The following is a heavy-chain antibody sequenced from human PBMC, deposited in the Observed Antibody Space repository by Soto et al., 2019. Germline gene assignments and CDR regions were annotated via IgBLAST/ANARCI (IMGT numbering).Heavy chain of an antibody. CDR3: ARGLKPMVRGVLLSWFDP. Sequence: SVKVSCKASGGTFSSYAISWVRQAPGQGLEWMGGIIPIFGTANYAQKFQGRVTITADESTSTAYMELSSLRSEDTALFYCARGLKPMVRGVLLSWFDPWGQGTLVTVSS. J-gene: IGHJ5*02. CDR2: IIPIFGTA. V-gene: IGHV1-69*13. D-gene: IGHD3-10*01. CDR1: GGTFSSYA.